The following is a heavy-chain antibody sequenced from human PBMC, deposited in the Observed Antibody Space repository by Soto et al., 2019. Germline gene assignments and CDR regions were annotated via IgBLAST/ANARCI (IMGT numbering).Heavy chain of an antibody. D-gene: IGHD6-13*01. CDR1: GGTFSSYA. V-gene: IGHV1-69*13. Sequence: SVKVSCKASGGTFSSYAISWVRQAPGQGLEWMGVSIPIFGTANYAQKFQGRVTITADESTSTAYMELSSLRSEDTAVYYCARDGPSRGWYRVGNWFDXWGQGTLVTVSX. CDR3: ARDGPSRGWYRVGNWFDX. J-gene: IGHJ5*02. CDR2: SIPIFGTA.